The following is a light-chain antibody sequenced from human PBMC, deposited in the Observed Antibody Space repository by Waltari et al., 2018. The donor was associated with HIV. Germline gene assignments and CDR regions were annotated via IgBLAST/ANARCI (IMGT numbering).Light chain of an antibody. CDR1: KLGDKY. CDR2: QDG. Sequence: SYELTQPPSVSVSPGQTASITCSGDKLGDKYACWYQQKPGQSPVLVIYQDGKRPSGIPERFSCSNSVTTATLTISGTQAMDEADYYCQAWDSSTYVFGTGTKVTVL. J-gene: IGLJ1*01. CDR3: QAWDSSTYV. V-gene: IGLV3-1*01.